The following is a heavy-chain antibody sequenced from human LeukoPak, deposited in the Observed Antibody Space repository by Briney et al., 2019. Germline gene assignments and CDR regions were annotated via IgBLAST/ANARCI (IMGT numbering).Heavy chain of an antibody. CDR1: GYSFTSYW. V-gene: IGHV5-10-1*01. J-gene: IGHJ6*02. D-gene: IGHD1-14*01. Sequence: GESLKISCKGSGYSFTSYWISWVRQMPGKGLEWMGRIDPSDSYTNYSPSFQGHVTISADKSISTAYLQWSSLKASDTAMYYCARFCPDVDPDYYYGMDVWGQGTTVTVSS. CDR2: IDPSDSYT. CDR3: ARFCPDVDPDYYYGMDV.